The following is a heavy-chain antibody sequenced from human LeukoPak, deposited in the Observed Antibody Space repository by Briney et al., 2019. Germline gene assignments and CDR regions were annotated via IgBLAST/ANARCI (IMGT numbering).Heavy chain of an antibody. J-gene: IGHJ4*02. D-gene: IGHD1-14*01. CDR2: IFSTGST. Sequence: PSETLSLTCTVSDGSISSYYWSWIRQPAGKGLEWIGRIFSTGSTNYNPSLKSRVTMSVDTSKNQFSLKLSSVTAADTAVYYCARVPTGGRYDYWGQGTLVTVSS. CDR3: ARVPTGGRYDY. CDR1: DGSISSYY. V-gene: IGHV4-4*07.